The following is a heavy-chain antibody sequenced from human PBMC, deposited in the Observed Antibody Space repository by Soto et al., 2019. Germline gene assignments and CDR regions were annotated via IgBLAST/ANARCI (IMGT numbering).Heavy chain of an antibody. CDR2: INHSGST. J-gene: IGHJ6*02. CDR1: GGSFSGYY. CDR3: ARDKGYDFWSGYQGSPNYYGMDV. V-gene: IGHV4-34*01. D-gene: IGHD3-3*01. Sequence: PSETLSLTCAVYGGSFSGYYWSWIRQPPGKGLEWIGEINHSGSTNYNPSLKSRVTISVDTSKNQFSLKLSSVTAADTAVYYCARDKGYDFWSGYQGSPNYYGMDVWGQGTTVTVSS.